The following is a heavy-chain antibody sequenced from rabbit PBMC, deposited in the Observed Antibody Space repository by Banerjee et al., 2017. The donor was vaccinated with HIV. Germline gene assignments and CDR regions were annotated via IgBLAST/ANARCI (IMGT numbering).Heavy chain of an antibody. V-gene: IGHV1S40*01. CDR3: ARDLDGVIGWNFGW. CDR1: GFTISSTYW. Sequence: QSLEESGGDLVQPGASLTLTCKASGFTISSTYWICWVRQAPGKGLEWIACLDDVDGSTYYASWAKGRFSSSKTSSTTVTLQMTSLTAADTATYFCARDLDGVIGWNFGWWGPGTLVTVS. J-gene: IGHJ6*01. CDR2: LDDVDGST. D-gene: IGHD4-1*01.